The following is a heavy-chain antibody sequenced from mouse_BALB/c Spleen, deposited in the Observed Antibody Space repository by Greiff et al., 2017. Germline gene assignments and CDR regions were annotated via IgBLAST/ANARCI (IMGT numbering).Heavy chain of an antibody. CDR2: ISSGGST. CDR3: ARGYGYDY. CDR1: GFTFSSYA. Sequence: EVQVVESGGGLVKPGGSLKLSCAASGFTFSSYAMSWVRQTPEKRLEWVASISSGGSTYYPDSVKGRFTISRDNARNILYLQMSSLRSEDTAMYYCARGYGYDYWGQGTTLTVSS. J-gene: IGHJ2*01. V-gene: IGHV5-6-5*01. D-gene: IGHD2-2*01.